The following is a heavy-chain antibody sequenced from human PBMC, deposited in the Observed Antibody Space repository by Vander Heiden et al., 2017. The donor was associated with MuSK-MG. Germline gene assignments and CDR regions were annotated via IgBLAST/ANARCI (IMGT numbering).Heavy chain of an antibody. V-gene: IGHV3-7*03. Sequence: EVQLVESGGGLVQPGGSLRLSCVVSGFTFSTYWMSWVRQAPGKGLEWVANIKQDGSEEYYVDSVKGRFSISRDNAKNSQYLQMNSLRAEDTAVYYCARGPYYYGSGSYLGLYYFDYWGQGTLVTVSS. CDR1: GFTFSTYW. J-gene: IGHJ4*02. D-gene: IGHD3-10*01. CDR3: ARGPYYYGSGSYLGLYYFDY. CDR2: IKQDGSEE.